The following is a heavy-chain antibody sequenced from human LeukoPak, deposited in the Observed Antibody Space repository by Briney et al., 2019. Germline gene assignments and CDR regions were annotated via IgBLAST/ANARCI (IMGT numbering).Heavy chain of an antibody. CDR1: GGSISSSSYY. V-gene: IGHV4-39*01. D-gene: IGHD1-14*01. Sequence: PSETLSLTCSVSGGSISSSSYYWGWIRQPPGKGLEWIGSINYSGSTYYKPSLKSRVTISVDASKNQFSLKLSSVTAADTAVYYCARTRAGYYYYYYMDVWGKGTTVTISS. CDR2: INYSGST. CDR3: ARTRAGYYYYYYMDV. J-gene: IGHJ6*03.